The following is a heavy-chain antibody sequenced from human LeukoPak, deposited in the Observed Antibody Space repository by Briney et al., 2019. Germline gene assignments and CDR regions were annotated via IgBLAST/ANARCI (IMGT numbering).Heavy chain of an antibody. CDR1: GFNFSNYV. CDR3: AREVTLTVVDPPGWFDP. Sequence: PGGSLRLSCVASGFNFSNYVMHWVRQAPGKGLEWVALIWYDGGNKHYGDSVKGRFTISRDNSENTVFLQMNRLRAEDTAVYYCAREVTLTVVDPPGWFDPWGQGTLVTVSS. D-gene: IGHD3-22*01. CDR2: IWYDGGNK. J-gene: IGHJ5*02. V-gene: IGHV3-33*01.